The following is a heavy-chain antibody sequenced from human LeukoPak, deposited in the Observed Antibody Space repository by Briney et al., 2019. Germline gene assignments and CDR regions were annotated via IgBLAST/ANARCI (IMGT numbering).Heavy chain of an antibody. CDR3: ARVGVGALDY. D-gene: IGHD1-26*01. CDR2: ISYDGSNK. J-gene: IGHJ4*02. Sequence: GRSLRLSCAASGFTFSSYAMHWVRRAPGKGLEWVAVISYDGSNKYYADSVKGRFTISRDNSKNTLYLQMNSLRAEDTAVYYCARVGVGALDYWGQGTLVTVSS. CDR1: GFTFSSYA. V-gene: IGHV3-30*04.